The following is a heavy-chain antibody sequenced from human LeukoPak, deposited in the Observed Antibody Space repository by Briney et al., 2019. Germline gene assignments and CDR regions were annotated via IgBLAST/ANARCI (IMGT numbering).Heavy chain of an antibody. V-gene: IGHV1-2*02. CDR1: GYTFTGYY. J-gene: IGHJ3*02. Sequence: GASVKVSCKASGYTFTGYYMHWVRQAPGQGLEWMGWINPNSGGTNYAQKFQGRVTMTRDTSISTAYMELSRLRSDDTAVYYCASLTYPRTYSSVGLFAFDIWGQGTMVTVSS. CDR2: INPNSGGT. D-gene: IGHD6-19*01. CDR3: ASLTYPRTYSSVGLFAFDI.